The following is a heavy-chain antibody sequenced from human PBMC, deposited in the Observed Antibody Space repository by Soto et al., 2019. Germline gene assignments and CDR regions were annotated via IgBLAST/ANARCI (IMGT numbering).Heavy chain of an antibody. CDR3: ARDHRRFAEFVVGVAGDDHWIAP. V-gene: IGHV1-69*18. Sequence: QVQLVQSGAEVKKPGSSVRVSCKASEDTFTNYGVSWVRQAPGQGFEWLGRFMPPFGTTHYAHKFQDRVTLSADGSSSTAFMDLSGLTPEDTAIYYCARDHRRFAEFVVGVAGDDHWIAPWGQGTLVIVSS. D-gene: IGHD2-21*01. CDR2: FMPPFGTT. CDR1: EDTFTNYG. J-gene: IGHJ5*02.